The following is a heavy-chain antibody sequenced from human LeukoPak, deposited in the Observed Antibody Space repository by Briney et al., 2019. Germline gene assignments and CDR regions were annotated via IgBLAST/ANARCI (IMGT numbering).Heavy chain of an antibody. J-gene: IGHJ4*02. CDR2: INSDGSWT. Sequence: GGSLRLSCAASGNYWMHWVRQAPGKGLVWVSHINSDGSWTGYADSVKGRFTISKDNSKNTLHLQVNSLRAEDTAVYYCAKENIVVAGAVDYWGQGTLVTVSS. CDR3: AKENIVVAGAVDY. D-gene: IGHD6-19*01. CDR1: GNYW. V-gene: IGHV3-74*01.